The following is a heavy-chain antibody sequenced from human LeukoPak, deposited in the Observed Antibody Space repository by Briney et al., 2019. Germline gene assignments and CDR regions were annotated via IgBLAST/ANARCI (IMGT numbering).Heavy chain of an antibody. CDR2: ISSSSTYI. CDR1: GFTVSSYS. D-gene: IGHD6-13*01. J-gene: IGHJ4*02. V-gene: IGHV3-21*01. CDR3: AREGSAAGVYYFDY. Sequence: GGSLRLSCAASGFTVSSYSMNWVRQAPGKGLEWVSSISSSSTYIYYVDSVKGRFTISRDNAQNSLYLQMNSLRAEDTAVYYCAREGSAAGVYYFDYWGQGTLVTVSS.